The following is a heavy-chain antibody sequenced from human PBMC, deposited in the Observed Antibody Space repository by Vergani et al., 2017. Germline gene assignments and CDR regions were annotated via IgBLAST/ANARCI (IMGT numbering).Heavy chain of an antibody. CDR2: ISSSSSYI. D-gene: IGHD4-17*01. CDR3: ARGGLTVTTLLVD. CDR1: GFTFSSYS. V-gene: IGHV3-21*05. Sequence: EVQLVESGGGLVQPGGSLRLSCAASGFTFSSYSMNWVRQAPGKGLEWVSYISSSSSYIYYADSVKGRFTISRDNAKNSLYLQMNSLRAEDTAVYYCARGGLTVTTLLVDWGQGTLVTVSS. J-gene: IGHJ4*02.